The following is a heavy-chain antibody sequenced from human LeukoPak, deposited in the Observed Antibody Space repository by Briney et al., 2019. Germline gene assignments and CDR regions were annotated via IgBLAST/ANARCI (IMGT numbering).Heavy chain of an antibody. D-gene: IGHD3-22*01. J-gene: IGHJ4*02. Sequence: ASVKVSCKASGYTFTSYGISWVRQAPGQGLEWMGWISAYNGNTNYAQKLQGRVTMTTDTSTSTAYMELRSLRSDDTAVYYCARLSQPSPPRLYYYDSSGYYLYWGQGTLVTVSS. CDR3: ARLSQPSPPRLYYYDSSGYYLY. V-gene: IGHV1-18*01. CDR1: GYTFTSYG. CDR2: ISAYNGNT.